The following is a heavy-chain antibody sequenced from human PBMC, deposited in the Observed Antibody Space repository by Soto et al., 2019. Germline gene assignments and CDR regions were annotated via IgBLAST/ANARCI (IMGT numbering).Heavy chain of an antibody. J-gene: IGHJ5*02. Sequence: EVQLVESGGGLVQPGGSLRLSCAASGFTFSRYWTSWVRQAPGKGLEWVASVKYDGSETYYVDSVKGRFTISRDNAKDSLYLQMNSRRAEDTALYYCASNYHWGQGTLVTVSS. CDR3: ASNYH. CDR1: GFTFSRYW. V-gene: IGHV3-7*01. CDR2: VKYDGSET.